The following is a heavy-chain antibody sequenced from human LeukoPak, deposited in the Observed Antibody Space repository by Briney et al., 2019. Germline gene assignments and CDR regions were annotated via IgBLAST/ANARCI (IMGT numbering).Heavy chain of an antibody. CDR3: AKSRSSIAAALNY. D-gene: IGHD6-6*01. CDR2: ISGWGGSGSST. V-gene: IGHV3-23*01. Sequence: PGGSVRLSCAASGFTFIGYAMTWVRQAPGKGLEWVSTISGWGGSGSSTYYADSVKGRGTISRNNSNNTLYLQMKRLRAEATAVYYCAKSRSSIAAALNYWGPGTLVTVSS. CDR1: GFTFIGYA. J-gene: IGHJ4*02.